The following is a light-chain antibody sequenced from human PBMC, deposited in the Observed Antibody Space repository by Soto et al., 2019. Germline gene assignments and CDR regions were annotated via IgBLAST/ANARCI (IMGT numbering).Light chain of an antibody. Sequence: EIGLTQSPGTLSLSPGERATLSCSASQSVSSSYLAWYQQKPGQAPRLLIYGASGRATGIPDRFSGSGSGTDFTLTISRLEPEDFAVYYCQQYGRSSLTFGGGTKVEIK. CDR2: GAS. J-gene: IGKJ4*01. CDR3: QQYGRSSLT. CDR1: QSVSSSY. V-gene: IGKV3-20*01.